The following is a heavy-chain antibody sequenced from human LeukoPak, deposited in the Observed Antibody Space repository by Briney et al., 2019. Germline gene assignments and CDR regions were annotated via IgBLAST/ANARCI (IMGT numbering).Heavy chain of an antibody. V-gene: IGHV3-23*01. CDR1: GFTFSRYG. CDR3: AKDTSAAEGAFDI. Sequence: GGSLRLFCAASGFTFSRYGMHWVRQAPGKGLEWVSAISGSGGSTYYADSVKGRFTISRDNSKNTLYLQMNSLRAEDTAVYYCAKDTSAAEGAFDIWGQGTMVTVSS. J-gene: IGHJ3*02. D-gene: IGHD6-13*01. CDR2: ISGSGGST.